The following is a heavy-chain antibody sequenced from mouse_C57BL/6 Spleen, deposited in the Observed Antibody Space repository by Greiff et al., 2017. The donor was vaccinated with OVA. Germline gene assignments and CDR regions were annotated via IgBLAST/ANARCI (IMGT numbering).Heavy chain of an antibody. CDR3: ARERDDYDERLAY. Sequence: EVQLQESGPGLVKPSQSLSLTCSVTGYSITSGYYWNWIRQFPGNKLEWMGYISYDGSNNYNPSLKNRISITRDTSKNQFFLKLNSVTTEDTATYYCARERDDYDERLAYWGQGTLVTVSA. V-gene: IGHV3-6*01. CDR1: GYSITSGYY. CDR2: ISYDGSN. D-gene: IGHD2-4*01. J-gene: IGHJ3*01.